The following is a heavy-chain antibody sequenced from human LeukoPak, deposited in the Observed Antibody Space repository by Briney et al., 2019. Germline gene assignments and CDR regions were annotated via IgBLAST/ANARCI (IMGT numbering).Heavy chain of an antibody. D-gene: IGHD3-10*01. J-gene: IGHJ3*02. CDR3: AKDLISRLLWFGEVAFDI. CDR2: ISYDGSNK. Sequence: GRSLRLSCAASGFTFSSYGMHWVRQAPGKGLEWVAVISYDGSNKYYADSVKGLFTISRDNSKNTLYMQMNSLRAEDTAVYYCAKDLISRLLWFGEVAFDIWGQGTMVTVSS. V-gene: IGHV3-30*18. CDR1: GFTFSSYG.